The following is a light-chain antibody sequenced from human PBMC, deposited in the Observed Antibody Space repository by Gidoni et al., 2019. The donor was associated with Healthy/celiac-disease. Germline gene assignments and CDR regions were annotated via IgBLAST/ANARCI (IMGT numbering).Light chain of an antibody. CDR2: AAS. CDR3: QQSYSTPLT. V-gene: IGKV1-39*01. CDR1: QSISSY. J-gene: IGKJ4*01. Sequence: IKMHQSPSSLSASVGDSVTITGRASQSISSYLNWYQQKPGNAPKLLIYAASSLQGGVPSMFSGSGSGTDFTLTISSLPPEDFATYYCQQSYSTPLTFGGGTKVEIK.